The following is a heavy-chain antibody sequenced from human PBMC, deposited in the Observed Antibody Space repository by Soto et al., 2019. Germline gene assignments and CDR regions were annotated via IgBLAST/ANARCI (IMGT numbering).Heavy chain of an antibody. V-gene: IGHV3-23*01. CDR1: GFTFSSYA. Sequence: PGGSLRLSCAASGFTFSSYAMSWVRQAPGKGLEWVSAISGSGGSTYYADSVKGRFTISRDNSKNTLYLQMNSLRAEDTAVYYCAKDDDYGGNFDPGDYWGQGTLVTVSS. J-gene: IGHJ4*02. CDR3: AKDDDYGGNFDPGDY. D-gene: IGHD4-17*01. CDR2: ISGSGGST.